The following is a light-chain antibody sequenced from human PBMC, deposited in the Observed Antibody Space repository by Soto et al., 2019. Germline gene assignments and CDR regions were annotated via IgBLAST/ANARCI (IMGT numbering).Light chain of an antibody. CDR1: SSNIGAGYD. CDR2: SNN. V-gene: IGLV1-40*01. J-gene: IGLJ2*01. CDR3: QSYESSLTGGI. Sequence: QAVVTQPPSVSGAPGQSVTISCTGSSSNIGAGYDVHWYQQLPGTAPKLLIYSNNNRPSGVPDRFSGSKSGTSASLAITGLQAEDEADYYCQSYESSLTGGIFGGGTKLTVL.